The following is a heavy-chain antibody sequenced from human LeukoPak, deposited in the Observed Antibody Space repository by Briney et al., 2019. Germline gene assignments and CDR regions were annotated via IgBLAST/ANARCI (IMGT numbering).Heavy chain of an antibody. CDR2: INIGGTNT. V-gene: IGHV3-11*01. CDR3: ATDGAGFDT. J-gene: IGHJ5*02. CDR1: GFTVNDYY. Sequence: EGSLRLSCAASGFTVNDYYMSWIRQAPGKGLEWRSYINIGGTNTHYADSVKGRFTISRDNAKKSLYLEMNNLRAEDTAVYYCATDGAGFDTWGQGVLVTVSS. D-gene: IGHD5-24*01.